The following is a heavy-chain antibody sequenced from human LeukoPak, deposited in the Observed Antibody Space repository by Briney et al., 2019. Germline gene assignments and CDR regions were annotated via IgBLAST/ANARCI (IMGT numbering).Heavy chain of an antibody. CDR3: AREGYCSGGSCYLWDY. D-gene: IGHD2-15*01. J-gene: IGHJ4*02. Sequence: ASVKVSCKASGYTFTSYYMHWVRQASGQGLEWMGIINPSGGSTSYAQKFQGRVTMTRDTSTSTVYMELSSLRSEDTAVYYCAREGYCSGGSCYLWDYWGQGTLVTVSS. CDR1: GYTFTSYY. V-gene: IGHV1-46*01. CDR2: INPSGGST.